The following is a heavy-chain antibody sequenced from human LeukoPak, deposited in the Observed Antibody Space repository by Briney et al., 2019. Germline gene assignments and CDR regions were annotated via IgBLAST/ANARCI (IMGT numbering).Heavy chain of an antibody. CDR3: AKGGGWLQFHYFDY. Sequence: GGSLRLSCAASGFTFSSYAMSWVRQAPGKELGWVSAISGSGGSTYYADSVKGRFTISRDNSKNTLYLQMNSLRAEDTAVYYCAKGGGWLQFHYFDYWGQGTLVTVSS. J-gene: IGHJ4*02. CDR2: ISGSGGST. V-gene: IGHV3-23*01. CDR1: GFTFSSYA. D-gene: IGHD5-24*01.